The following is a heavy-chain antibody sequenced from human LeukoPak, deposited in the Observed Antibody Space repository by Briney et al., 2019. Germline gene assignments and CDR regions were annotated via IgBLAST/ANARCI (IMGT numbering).Heavy chain of an antibody. CDR1: GFTFSSYG. V-gene: IGHV3-23*01. CDR2: ISGSGGET. CDR3: ASHYGSGNNHWLDP. J-gene: IGHJ5*01. D-gene: IGHD3-10*01. Sequence: PGGSLRLSCAASGFTFSSYGMSWVRQAPGEGLEWVAAISGSGGETFYTDSVKGRFTISRDNSKNTLFLQMNSLRAEDTAVYYCASHYGSGNNHWLDPWGQGTLVHVSS.